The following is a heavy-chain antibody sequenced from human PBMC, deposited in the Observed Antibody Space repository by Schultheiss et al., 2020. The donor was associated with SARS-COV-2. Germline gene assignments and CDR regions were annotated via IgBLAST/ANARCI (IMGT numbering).Heavy chain of an antibody. D-gene: IGHD3-9*01. CDR3: ARAQYYDTVGGYYYYGMDV. Sequence: SETLSLTCAVYGGSFSGYYWSWIRQPPGKGLEWIAYIYYSGSTNYNPSLKSRVTISIDTSKNQFSLKLSSVTAADTAVYYCARAQYYDTVGGYYYYGMDVWGQGTTVTVSS. V-gene: IGHV4-59*01. CDR2: IYYSGST. J-gene: IGHJ6*02. CDR1: GGSFSGYY.